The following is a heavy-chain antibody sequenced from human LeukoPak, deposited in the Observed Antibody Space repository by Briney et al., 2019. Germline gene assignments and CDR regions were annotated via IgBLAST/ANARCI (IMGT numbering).Heavy chain of an antibody. CDR1: GFAFSSYW. D-gene: IGHD2-15*01. Sequence: AGGSLRLSCAASGFAFSSYWMSWVRQAPGKGLERVANIKEDGSEKYYVDSVTGRFTISRDNAKNSLNLQMNSLRAEDTAVYYCARYCSGGSCYDYWGQGTLVTVSS. CDR3: ARYCSGGSCYDY. CDR2: IKEDGSEK. V-gene: IGHV3-7*01. J-gene: IGHJ4*02.